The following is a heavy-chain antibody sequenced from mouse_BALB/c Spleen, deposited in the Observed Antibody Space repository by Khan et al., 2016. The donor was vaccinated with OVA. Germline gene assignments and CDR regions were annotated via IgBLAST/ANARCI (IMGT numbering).Heavy chain of an antibody. Sequence: DVQLVESGGDLVKPGGSLKLSCAASGFTFSSYGMSWVRQTPDKRLEWVATISSGGSYTYYPDSVKGRFTISRDNAKKTLYLQMSSLKSEDTAMYYCAREEIRRGGGFAYWGQGTLVTVSA. J-gene: IGHJ3*01. V-gene: IGHV5-6*01. CDR3: AREEIRRGGGFAY. D-gene: IGHD2-12*01. CDR2: ISSGGSYT. CDR1: GFTFSSYG.